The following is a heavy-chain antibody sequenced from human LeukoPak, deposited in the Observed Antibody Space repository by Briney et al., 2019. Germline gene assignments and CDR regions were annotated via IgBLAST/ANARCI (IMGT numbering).Heavy chain of an antibody. D-gene: IGHD3-3*01. CDR3: ARDGSGVDY. J-gene: IGHJ4*02. Sequence: SCKASGGTFSGYAMHWVRQAPGKGLEWVAVISYDGSNKYYADSVKGRFTISRDNSKNTLYLQMNSLRAEDTAVYYCARDGSGVDYWGQGTLVTVSS. CDR1: GGTFSGYA. V-gene: IGHV3-30-3*01. CDR2: ISYDGSNK.